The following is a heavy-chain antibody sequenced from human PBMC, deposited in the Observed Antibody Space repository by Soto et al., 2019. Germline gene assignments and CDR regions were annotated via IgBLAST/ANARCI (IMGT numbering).Heavy chain of an antibody. CDR1: GDSISSGDYY. CDR2: TYYSGST. Sequence: SETLSLTCTVSGDSISSGDYYWSWIRQPPGKGLEWIGYTYYSGSTYYNPSLKSRVTISVDTSKNQFSLKLSSVTAADTAVYYCARVIIAAAGPDPYYYYGMDVWGQGTTVTVSS. J-gene: IGHJ6*02. D-gene: IGHD6-13*01. CDR3: ARVIIAAAGPDPYYYYGMDV. V-gene: IGHV4-30-4*01.